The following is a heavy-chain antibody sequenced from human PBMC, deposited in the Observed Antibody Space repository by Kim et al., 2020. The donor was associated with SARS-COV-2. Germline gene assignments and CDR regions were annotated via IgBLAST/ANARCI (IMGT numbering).Heavy chain of an antibody. V-gene: IGHV4-34*01. CDR1: GGSFSGYY. D-gene: IGHD3-10*01. CDR2: INHSGST. CDR3: ASIPITMVRVVIITSNNWFDP. J-gene: IGHJ5*02. Sequence: SETLSLTCAVYGGSFSGYYWSWIRQPPGKGLEWIGEINHSGSTNYNPSLKSRVTISVDTSKNQFSLKLSSVTAADTAVYYCASIPITMVRVVIITSNNWFDPWGQGTLVTVSS.